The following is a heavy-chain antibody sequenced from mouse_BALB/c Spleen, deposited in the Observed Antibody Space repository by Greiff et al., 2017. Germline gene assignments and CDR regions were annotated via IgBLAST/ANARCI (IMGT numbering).Heavy chain of an antibody. CDR3: ARDLVYYGYDGYFDY. V-gene: IGHV5-6-5*01. J-gene: IGHJ2*01. CDR1: GFTFSSYA. Sequence: EVMLVESGGGLVKPGGSLKLSCAASGFTFSSYAMSWVRQTPEKRLEWVASISSGGSTYYPDSVKGRFTISRDNARNILYLQMSSLRSEDTAMYYCARDLVYYGYDGYFDYWGQGTTLTVSS. D-gene: IGHD2-2*01. CDR2: ISSGGST.